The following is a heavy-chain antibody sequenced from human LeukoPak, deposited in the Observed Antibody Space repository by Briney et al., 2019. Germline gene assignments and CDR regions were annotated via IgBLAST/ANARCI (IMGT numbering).Heavy chain of an antibody. D-gene: IGHD6-6*01. CDR1: GFSFTKYA. CDR2: ISKDGSMR. J-gene: IGHJ6*03. V-gene: IGHV3-30*04. Sequence: QPGGSLRLSCAASGFSFTKYAMDWVRQAPGKGLEWVAIISKDGSMRYYADSVKGRFTVSRDNSNNALYLQMNSLRAEDTAVYYCARDSARWYYMDVWGKGTTVTVSS. CDR3: ARDSARWYYMDV.